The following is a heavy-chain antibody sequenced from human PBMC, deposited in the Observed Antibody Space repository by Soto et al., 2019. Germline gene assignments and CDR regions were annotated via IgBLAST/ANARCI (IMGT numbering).Heavy chain of an antibody. D-gene: IGHD2-15*01. CDR2: SRNKANSYTT. V-gene: IGHV3-72*01. Sequence: EVQLVESGGGLVQPGGSLRLSCVGSGFTFSDHYMDWVRQAPGKGLEWVGRSRNKANSYTTEYAASVKGRFTISRDDSQSSLYLQMSSLKTEDTAVYYCARDGLYCSGGACYSRFDYWGQGSLVTVS. CDR1: GFTFSDHY. J-gene: IGHJ4*02. CDR3: ARDGLYCSGGACYSRFDY.